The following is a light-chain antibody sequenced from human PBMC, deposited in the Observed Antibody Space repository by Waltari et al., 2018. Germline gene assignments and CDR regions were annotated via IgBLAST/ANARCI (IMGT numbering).Light chain of an antibody. J-gene: IGKJ4*01. V-gene: IGKV3-11*01. CDR3: QQRRNWPLT. CDR2: AAS. Sequence: SLSGDGDLAWYQQRPGQAPTLLIYAASNRATGIPARFSGSGSETDFTLTISSLQPEDSAVYYCQQRRNWPLTFGGGTKVEIK. CDR1: LSGDGD.